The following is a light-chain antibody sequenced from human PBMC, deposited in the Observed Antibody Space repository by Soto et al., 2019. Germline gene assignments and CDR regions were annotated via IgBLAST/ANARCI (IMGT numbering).Light chain of an antibody. Sequence: SALTQPASVSGSPGQSITISCTGTSSDVGGYNYVSWYQHHPGIAPKLMIYDVSLRPSGVSNRFSGSKSGNTASLTISGLQAEDEADYYCSSYTSSTTVVFGGGTKLTVL. J-gene: IGLJ3*02. CDR1: SSDVGGYNY. V-gene: IGLV2-14*03. CDR3: SSYTSSTTVV. CDR2: DVS.